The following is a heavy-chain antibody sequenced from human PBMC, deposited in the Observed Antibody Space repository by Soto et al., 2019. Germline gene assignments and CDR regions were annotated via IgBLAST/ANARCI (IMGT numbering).Heavy chain of an antibody. J-gene: IGHJ4*01. CDR2: MYHTGTP. CDR1: GASISRSDW. CDR3: ARSSSGDRDC. Sequence: SETLSLTCVVSGASISRSDWWSWVRQPPGKGLEWIGAMYHTGTPNYSPYLESRVTISIDTSKNQFSLELSSVTAADTAEDFCARSSSGDRDCWGHGILVTVSS. V-gene: IGHV4-4*02.